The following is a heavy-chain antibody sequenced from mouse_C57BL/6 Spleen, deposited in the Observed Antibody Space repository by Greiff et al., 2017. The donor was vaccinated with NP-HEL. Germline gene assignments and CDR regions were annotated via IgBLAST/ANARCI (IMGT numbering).Heavy chain of an antibody. Sequence: EVKLVESGGDLVKPGGSLKLSCAASGFTFSSYGMSWVRQTPDKRLEWVATISSGGSYTYYPDSVKGRFTISRDNAKNTLYLQMSSLKSEDTAMYYCARQGAIDYWGQGTSVTVSS. CDR3: ARQGAIDY. V-gene: IGHV5-6*01. J-gene: IGHJ4*01. CDR2: ISSGGSYT. CDR1: GFTFSSYG.